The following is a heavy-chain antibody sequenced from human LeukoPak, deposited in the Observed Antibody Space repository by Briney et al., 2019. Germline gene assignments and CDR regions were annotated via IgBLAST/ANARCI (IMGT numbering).Heavy chain of an antibody. Sequence: GGSPRLSCVTSGFRFSSYWMTWVRQAPGKGLEWVANIKLDGSEKYYGDAVKGRFTISRDNAKKALYLEMSRLGAEDTAVYYCARVNREDYLKDYHYDLWGQGTLVTVSS. V-gene: IGHV3-7*01. D-gene: IGHD4/OR15-4a*01. J-gene: IGHJ4*02. CDR1: GFRFSSYW. CDR2: IKLDGSEK. CDR3: ARVNREDYLKDYHYDL.